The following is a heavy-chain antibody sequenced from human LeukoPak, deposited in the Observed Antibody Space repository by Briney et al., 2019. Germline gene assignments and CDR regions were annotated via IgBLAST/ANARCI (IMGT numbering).Heavy chain of an antibody. V-gene: IGHV4-59*01. CDR3: ARGDYYDSSGYYYADY. Sequence: SETLSLTCTVSGDSISSYYWSWIRQPPGKGLEWIGYIYYSGSTSYNPSLKSRVTISVDTSKNQFSLKLSSVTAADTAVYYCARGDYYDSSGYYYADYWGQGTLVTVSS. J-gene: IGHJ4*02. D-gene: IGHD3-22*01. CDR2: IYYSGST. CDR1: GDSISSYY.